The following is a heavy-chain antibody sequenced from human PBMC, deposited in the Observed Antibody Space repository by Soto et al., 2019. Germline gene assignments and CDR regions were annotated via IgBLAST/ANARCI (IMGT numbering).Heavy chain of an antibody. CDR2: ISSSSSTI. Sequence: GGSLRLSCAASGFTFSSYSMNWVRQAPGKGLEWVSYISSSSSTIYYADSVKGRFTISRDNAKNSLYLQMNSLGAEDTAVYYCARDAPPDDYWGQGTLVTVSS. V-gene: IGHV3-48*01. CDR3: ARDAPPDDY. CDR1: GFTFSSYS. J-gene: IGHJ4*02.